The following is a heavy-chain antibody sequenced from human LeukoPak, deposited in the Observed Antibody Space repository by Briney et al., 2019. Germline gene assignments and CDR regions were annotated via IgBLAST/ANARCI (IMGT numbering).Heavy chain of an antibody. Sequence: PSETLSLTCTVSGGSISSYYWSWIRQPPGKGLEWIGYIYYSGSTNYNPSLKSRVTISVDTSKNQFSLKLRSVTAADTAVYYCARLRYSNIGYSSPIDYWGQGILATVSS. J-gene: IGHJ4*02. V-gene: IGHV4-59*08. D-gene: IGHD5-18*01. CDR2: IYYSGST. CDR1: GGSISSYY. CDR3: ARLRYSNIGYSSPIDY.